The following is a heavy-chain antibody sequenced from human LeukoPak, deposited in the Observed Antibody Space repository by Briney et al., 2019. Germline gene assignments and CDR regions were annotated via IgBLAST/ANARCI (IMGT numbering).Heavy chain of an antibody. CDR3: AKVVEVDY. CDR1: GFIFSSYA. Sequence: GGSLRLSCAASGFIFSSYAMSWVRQAPGKGLEWVSTISDTGGYTYYADSVEGRFTISRDNSKNTLYLQMESLRAEDTAVYYCAKVVEVDYWGQGTLVTVSS. D-gene: IGHD2-15*01. V-gene: IGHV3-23*01. J-gene: IGHJ4*02. CDR2: ISDTGGYT.